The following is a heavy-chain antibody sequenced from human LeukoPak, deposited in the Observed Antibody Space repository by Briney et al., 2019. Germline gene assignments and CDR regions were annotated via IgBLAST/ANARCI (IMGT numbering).Heavy chain of an antibody. CDR3: AREGDSGDYLFDY. J-gene: IGHJ4*02. D-gene: IGHD4-17*01. Sequence: GGSLRLSCAASGFTFSSYSTNWVRQAPGKGLEWVSSISSSSSYIYYADSVKGRFTISRDNAKNSLYLQMNSLRAEDTAVYYCAREGDSGDYLFDYWGQGTLVTVSS. CDR2: ISSSSSYI. V-gene: IGHV3-21*01. CDR1: GFTFSSYS.